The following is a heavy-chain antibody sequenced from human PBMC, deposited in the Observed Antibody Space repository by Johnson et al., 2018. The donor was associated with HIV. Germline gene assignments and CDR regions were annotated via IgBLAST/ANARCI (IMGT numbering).Heavy chain of an antibody. V-gene: IGHV3-30*03. J-gene: IGHJ3*02. D-gene: IGHD1-14*01. CDR2: ISYDGNKK. CDR1: GFTFSSFG. Sequence: QVQLVESGGGVVQPGRSLRLSCVGSGFTFSSFGMHWVRQAPGKGLEWVALISYDGNKKYYVDSVKGRFTISRDNSKNTLYLQMNSLRAEDTAVYYCARDETYRRYALTAFDIWGQGTMVTVSS. CDR3: ARDETYRRYALTAFDI.